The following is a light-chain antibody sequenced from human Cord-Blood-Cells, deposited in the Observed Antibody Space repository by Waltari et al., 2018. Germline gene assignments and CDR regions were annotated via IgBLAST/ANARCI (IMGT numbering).Light chain of an antibody. J-gene: IGKJ2*01. V-gene: IGKV3-20*01. CDR2: GAS. CDR1: QSVSSSY. Sequence: EIVLTQSPGTLSLSPGERATLPCRASQSVSSSYLAWYQQKPDQAPRLLIYGASSRATGIPDRFSGSGSGTDFTLTISRLEPEDFAVYYCQQYGSSPPYTFGQGTKLEIK. CDR3: QQYGSSPPYT.